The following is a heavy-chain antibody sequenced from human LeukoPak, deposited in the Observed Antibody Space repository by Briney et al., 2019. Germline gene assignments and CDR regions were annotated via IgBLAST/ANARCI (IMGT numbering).Heavy chain of an antibody. CDR2: IDTVGNT. V-gene: IGHV3-13*04. Sequence: AGSLRLSCAASGFTFSRSDMHWVRQATGKGLEWVSAIDTVGNTYYPGSEQGRFTISRENAKNSLYLQINSLRAGDTAVYYCAREAGGIGFQCLDLWGRGTLVTVSS. J-gene: IGHJ2*01. CDR3: AREAGGIGFQCLDL. CDR1: GFTFSRSD. D-gene: IGHD1-26*01.